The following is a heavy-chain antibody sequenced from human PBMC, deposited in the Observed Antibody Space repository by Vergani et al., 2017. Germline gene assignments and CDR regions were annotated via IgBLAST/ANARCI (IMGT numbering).Heavy chain of an antibody. J-gene: IGHJ4*02. D-gene: IGHD4-17*01. Sequence: QVQLVQSGAEVKKPGSSVKVSCKASGGTFSSYTISWVRQAPGQGLEWMGRIIPILGIANYAQKFQGRVTITADKSTSTAYMELSSLRSEDTAVYYCASARTTVTTLFRYYFDYWGQGTLVTVSS. CDR1: GGTFSSYT. CDR2: IIPILGIA. CDR3: ASARTTVTTLFRYYFDY. V-gene: IGHV1-69*02.